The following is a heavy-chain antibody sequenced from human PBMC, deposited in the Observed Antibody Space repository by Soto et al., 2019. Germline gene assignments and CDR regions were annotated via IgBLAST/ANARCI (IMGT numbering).Heavy chain of an antibody. CDR3: ARLSRASFALDV. D-gene: IGHD3-16*01. V-gene: IGHV5-10-1*01. CDR1: GYSFSSYW. J-gene: IGHJ6*02. Sequence: GESLKISCKGFGYSFSSYWISWVRQMPGKGLEWMGRIDPTDSYTKYSPSFEGHVTISADKSISTAYLQWSSLKASDSAVYYWARLSRASFALDVWGQGTTVTVSS. CDR2: IDPTDSYT.